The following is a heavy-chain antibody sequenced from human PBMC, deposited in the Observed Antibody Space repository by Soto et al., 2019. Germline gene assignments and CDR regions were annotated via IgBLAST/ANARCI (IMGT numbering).Heavy chain of an antibody. CDR2: ITSDGSNT. CDR3: AREVYDILTGSRSFDY. D-gene: IGHD3-9*01. V-gene: IGHV3-74*01. Sequence: GGSLRLSCVASGFTFSDYWMHWVRQAPGKGLVWVSRITSDGSNTRYADSVKGRFTISRDNAKDTLYLQMNSLRADDTAVYYCAREVYDILTGSRSFDYWGQGTLVTVSS. J-gene: IGHJ4*02. CDR1: GFTFSDYW.